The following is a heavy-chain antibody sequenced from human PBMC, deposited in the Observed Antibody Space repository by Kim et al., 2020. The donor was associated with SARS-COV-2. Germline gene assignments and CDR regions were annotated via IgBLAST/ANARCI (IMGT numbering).Heavy chain of an antibody. V-gene: IGHV3-33*05. D-gene: IGHD3-22*01. Sequence: GGSLRLSCAASRFIFSDYAIHWVRQAPGKGLDWVAVIAYDGSQKIYADSVKGRFTISRDDSKNTVYLQMNSLRDGDTAVYYCARESSGFDYWGQGTLVT. J-gene: IGHJ4*02. CDR1: RFIFSDYA. CDR2: IAYDGSQK. CDR3: ARESSGFDY.